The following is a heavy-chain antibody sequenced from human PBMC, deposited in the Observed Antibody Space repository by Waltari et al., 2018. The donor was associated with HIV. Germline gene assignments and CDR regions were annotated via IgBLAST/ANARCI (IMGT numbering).Heavy chain of an antibody. D-gene: IGHD6-19*01. CDR2: INPGTGST. CDR3: ARVKAVSGGDF. Sequence: QVNLVQSGADVKKPGASVKVSCKTSGYTFTHYALHWVRQAPGQRLEWVGWINPGTGSTKYSQQFQGRVTFTRDTSASTVYMELSSLTSADTALYYCARVKAVSGGDFWGQGTLVTVSS. CDR1: GYTFTHYA. V-gene: IGHV1-3*01. J-gene: IGHJ4*02.